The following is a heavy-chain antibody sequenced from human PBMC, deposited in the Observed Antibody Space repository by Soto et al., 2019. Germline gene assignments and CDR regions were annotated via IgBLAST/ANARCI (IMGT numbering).Heavy chain of an antibody. CDR3: AKDQVRVVVAAAFDY. J-gene: IGHJ4*02. V-gene: IGHV3-NL1*01. CDR2: IDTSGGVT. Sequence: GGSLRLSCTASGFTFSSFFMNWVRQAPGKGPEWVSGIDTSGGVTKYADSVKGRFTISRDNSKNTLYLQMNSLRAEDTAVYYCAKDQVRVVVAAAFDYWGQGTLVTVSS. D-gene: IGHD2-15*01. CDR1: GFTFSSFF.